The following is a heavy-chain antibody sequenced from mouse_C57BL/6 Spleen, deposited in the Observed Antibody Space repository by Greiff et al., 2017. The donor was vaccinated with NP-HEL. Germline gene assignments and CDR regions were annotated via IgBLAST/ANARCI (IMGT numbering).Heavy chain of an antibody. CDR1: GFNIKDDY. D-gene: IGHD1-1*01. CDR3: TSTVVDC. J-gene: IGHJ4*01. Sequence: EVQLQQSGAELVRPGASVKLSCTASGFNIKDDYMHWVKQRPEQGLEWIGWIDPENGDTEYASKFQGKATITADTSSNTAYLQLSSLTSEDTAVYYCTSTVVDCWGQGTSVTVSS. CDR2: IDPENGDT. V-gene: IGHV14-4*01.